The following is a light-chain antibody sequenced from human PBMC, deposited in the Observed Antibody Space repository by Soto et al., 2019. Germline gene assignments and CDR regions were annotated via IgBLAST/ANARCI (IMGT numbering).Light chain of an antibody. Sequence: EIVLTQSPATLSLSPGERATLSCRASQSVSNYLAWYQQKPGQAPRLLIYDASNRATGIPARFSGSGPGTDSTLTISSLEPEDFAIDHCQQRSSWPPLAYGGGTKVEIK. J-gene: IGKJ4*01. CDR3: QQRSSWPPLA. CDR2: DAS. V-gene: IGKV3-11*01. CDR1: QSVSNY.